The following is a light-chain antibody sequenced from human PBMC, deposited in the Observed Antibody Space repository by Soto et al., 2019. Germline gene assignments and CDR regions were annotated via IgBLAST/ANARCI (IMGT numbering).Light chain of an antibody. Sequence: DIQMTQSPSTLSASVGDRVTITCRASQSVSNWLAWYQQKPGKAPNLLIYDASSLESGVPSRFSGSGSGTEFTLTISSLQPDDFATYYCLQDHNYPWTFGQGTKVEVK. CDR1: QSVSNW. CDR3: LQDHNYPWT. CDR2: DAS. J-gene: IGKJ1*01. V-gene: IGKV1-5*01.